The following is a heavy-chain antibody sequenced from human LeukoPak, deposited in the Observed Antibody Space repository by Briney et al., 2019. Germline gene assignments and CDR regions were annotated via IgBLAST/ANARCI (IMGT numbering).Heavy chain of an antibody. V-gene: IGHV4-34*01. J-gene: IGHJ4*02. CDR3: ARGGKQLAEFDY. CDR2: INHSGST. D-gene: IGHD6-6*01. CDR1: GGSFSGYY. Sequence: KSSETLSLTCAVYGGSFSGYYWSWIRQPPGKGLEWIGEINHSGSTNYNPSLKSRVTISVDTSKNQFSLKLSSVTAADTAVYYCARGGKQLAEFDYWGQGTLVTVSS.